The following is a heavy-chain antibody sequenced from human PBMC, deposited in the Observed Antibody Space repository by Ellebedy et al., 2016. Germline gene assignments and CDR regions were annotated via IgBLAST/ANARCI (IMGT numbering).Heavy chain of an antibody. V-gene: IGHV4-59*01. CDR1: GGSISSYY. D-gene: IGHD1-26*01. Sequence: SETLSLXXTVSGGSISSYYWSWIRQPPGKGLEWIGYIYYSGSTNYNPSLKSRVTISVDTSKNQFSLKLSSVTAADTAVYYCARDMLDGMGATNDAFDIWGQGTMVTVSS. CDR3: ARDMLDGMGATNDAFDI. CDR2: IYYSGST. J-gene: IGHJ3*02.